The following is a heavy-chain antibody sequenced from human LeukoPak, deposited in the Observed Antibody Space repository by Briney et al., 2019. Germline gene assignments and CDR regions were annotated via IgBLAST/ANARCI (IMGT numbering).Heavy chain of an antibody. J-gene: IGHJ4*02. D-gene: IGHD3-22*01. CDR3: ARDAARYYYDSSGLDY. CDR1: GGSISSGGYY. Sequence: SQTLSLTCTVSGGSISSGGYYWSWIRQPPGKGLEWIGYIYYSGSTYYNPSLKSRVTISVDTSKNQFSLKLSSVTAADTAVYYCARDAARYYYDSSGLDYWGQGTLVTVSS. V-gene: IGHV4-30-4*08. CDR2: IYYSGST.